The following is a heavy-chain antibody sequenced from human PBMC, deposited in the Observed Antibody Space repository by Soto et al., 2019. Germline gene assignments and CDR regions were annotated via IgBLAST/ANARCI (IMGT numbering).Heavy chain of an antibody. CDR2: IIPIFGTA. V-gene: IGHV1-69*01. CDR1: GGTFSSYA. J-gene: IGHJ6*02. CDR3: ARRLYCSGGSCYHNSVMDV. Sequence: QVQLVQSGAEVKKPGSSVKVSCKASGGTFSSYAISWVRQAPGQGLEWMGGIIPIFGTANYAQKFQGRVTITADESTSTDYMELSSLRSEDTAVYYCARRLYCSGGSCYHNSVMDVWGQGTTVTVSS. D-gene: IGHD2-15*01.